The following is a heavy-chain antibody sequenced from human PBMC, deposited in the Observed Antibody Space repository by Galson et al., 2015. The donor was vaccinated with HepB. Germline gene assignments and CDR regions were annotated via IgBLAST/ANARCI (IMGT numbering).Heavy chain of an antibody. J-gene: IGHJ4*02. Sequence: AISGDSVSSNSAAWNWIRQSPSRGLEWLGRTYYRSKWYNDYAVSVKSRITINPDTSKNQFSLQLNSVTPEDTAVYYCARDLRVEDTAMVNPFDYWGQGTLVTVSS. CDR3: ARDLRVEDTAMVNPFDY. V-gene: IGHV6-1*01. CDR1: GDSVSSNSAA. D-gene: IGHD5-18*01. CDR2: TYYRSKWYN.